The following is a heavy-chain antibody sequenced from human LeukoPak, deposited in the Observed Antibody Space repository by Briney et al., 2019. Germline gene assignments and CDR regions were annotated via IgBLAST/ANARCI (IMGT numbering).Heavy chain of an antibody. CDR1: GGSISSSGYY. V-gene: IGHV4-39*01. J-gene: IGHJ4*02. CDR2: IYYSGST. Sequence: SDTLSLTCTVSGGSISSSGYYWGWIRQPPGKGLEWIGSIYYSGSTYYNPSLRSRGTISVDTSKNQFSLKLSSVTAADTAVYYCARHRGYNYGYGDYWGQGTLVTVSS. D-gene: IGHD5-18*01. CDR3: ARHRGYNYGYGDY.